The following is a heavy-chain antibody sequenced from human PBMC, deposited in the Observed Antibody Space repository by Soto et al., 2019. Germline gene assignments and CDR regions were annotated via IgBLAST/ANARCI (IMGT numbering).Heavy chain of an antibody. CDR3: ARVGGDGYKLDY. CDR2: IYNSGST. J-gene: IGHJ4*02. D-gene: IGHD5-12*01. Sequence: SETLSLTCNVSGGSISSGDYYWSWIRQPPGKGLEWIGNIYNSGSTYYKPSLKSRLSISVDSSKSQFSMELSSVTAADTAVYYCARVGGDGYKLDYWGQGATVTVSS. V-gene: IGHV4-30-4*01. CDR1: GGSISSGDYY.